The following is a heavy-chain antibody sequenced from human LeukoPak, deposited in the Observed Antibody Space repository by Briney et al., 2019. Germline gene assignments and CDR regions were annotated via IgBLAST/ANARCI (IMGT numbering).Heavy chain of an antibody. CDR3: ATAIVVAESLNDY. J-gene: IGHJ4*02. D-gene: IGHD3-22*01. V-gene: IGHV1-69*04. Sequence: SVKVTCKASGGTFRSYAINWVRQAPGLGLEWMGRIIPVLGTPHYAHNFQGRVTITADRSTDTAYMELSSLRSEDTAVYYCATAIVVAESLNDYWGQGTLVTVSS. CDR1: GGTFRSYA. CDR2: IIPVLGTP.